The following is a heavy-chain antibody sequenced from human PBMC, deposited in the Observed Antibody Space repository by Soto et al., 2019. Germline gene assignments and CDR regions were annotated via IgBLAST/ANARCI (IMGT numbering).Heavy chain of an antibody. CDR3: AKNADCSVGAKCIVGWFDP. CDR1: GGSMGDHDW. D-gene: IGHD2-15*01. V-gene: IGHV4-4*02. J-gene: IGHJ5*02. CDR2: ISPGGIA. Sequence: QVHLQESGPGLVEPSGTLSLTCSVSGGSMGDHDWWPWVRQSPEKGLEWIGEISPGGIATYNPSPKNRVTISIDRSKSQFYLTLNSLTAADTAMYYCAKNADCSVGAKCIVGWFDPWGQGILVTVSS.